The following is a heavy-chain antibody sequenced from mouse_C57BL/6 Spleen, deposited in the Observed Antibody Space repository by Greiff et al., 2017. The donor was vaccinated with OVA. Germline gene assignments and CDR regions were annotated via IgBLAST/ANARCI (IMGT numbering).Heavy chain of an antibody. Sequence: DVKLVESGGGLVKPGGSLKLSCAASGFTFSSYAMSWVRQTPEKRLEWVATISDGGSYTYYPDNVKGRFTISRDNAKNNLYLQMSHLKSEDTAMYYCARDPYYYGSSPWFAYWGQGTLVTVSA. CDR1: GFTFSSYA. CDR3: ARDPYYYGSSPWFAY. CDR2: ISDGGSYT. V-gene: IGHV5-4*01. J-gene: IGHJ3*01. D-gene: IGHD1-1*01.